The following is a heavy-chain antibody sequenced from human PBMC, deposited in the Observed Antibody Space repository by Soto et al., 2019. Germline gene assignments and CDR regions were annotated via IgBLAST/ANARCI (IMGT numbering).Heavy chain of an antibody. D-gene: IGHD3-10*01. Sequence: PSETLSLTCTVSGGSISSYYWSWIRQPPGKGLEWIGYIYYSGSTNYNPSLKSRVTISVDTSKNQFSLKLSSVTAADTAVYYCARDRDYYYMDVWGKGTTVTVSS. J-gene: IGHJ6*03. CDR1: GGSISSYY. V-gene: IGHV4-59*01. CDR3: ARDRDYYYMDV. CDR2: IYYSGST.